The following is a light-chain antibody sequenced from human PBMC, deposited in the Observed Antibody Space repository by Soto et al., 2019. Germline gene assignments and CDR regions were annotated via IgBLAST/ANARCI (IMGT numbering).Light chain of an antibody. CDR2: KAS. V-gene: IGKV1-5*03. CDR3: QQYNSYPIT. CDR1: QSISSW. J-gene: IGKJ5*01. Sequence: DIQMTQSPSTLSASVGDRVTITCRASQSISSWLAWYQQKPGKATKLLIYKASSLESGVPSRFSGSGSRTEFTLNIRSLQPDDFATYYCQQYNSYPITFGQGTRMEIK.